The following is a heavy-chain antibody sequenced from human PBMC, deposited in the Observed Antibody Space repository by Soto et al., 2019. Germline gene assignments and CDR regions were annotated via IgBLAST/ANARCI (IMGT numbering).Heavy chain of an antibody. CDR2: MNPESRNT. CDR1: GYTFTSYD. V-gene: IGHV1-8*01. Sequence: QVQLVQSGAEVTEPGASVRVSCKASGYTFTSYDINWVRQATGQGLEWMGWMNPESRNTGYAQKFQGRVTMTRDTSLSTAYMELSCLRSEDTAVYYCARFVRHQLPTIHFWGPGTLVTGAS. J-gene: IGHJ1*01. D-gene: IGHD2-2*01. CDR3: ARFVRHQLPTIHF.